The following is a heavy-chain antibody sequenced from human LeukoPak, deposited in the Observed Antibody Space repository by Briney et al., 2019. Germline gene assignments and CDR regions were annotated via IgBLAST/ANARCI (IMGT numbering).Heavy chain of an antibody. V-gene: IGHV1-46*01. J-gene: IGHJ4*02. CDR1: GYTFTSYY. CDR2: INPSGGST. Sequence: ASVKVSCMASGYTFTSYYMHWVRQAPGQGLEWMGIINPSGGSTSYAQKFQGRVTMTRDTSTSTVYMELSSLRSEDTAVYYCARDSVLGDFDYWGQGTLVTVSS. D-gene: IGHD3-16*01. CDR3: ARDSVLGDFDY.